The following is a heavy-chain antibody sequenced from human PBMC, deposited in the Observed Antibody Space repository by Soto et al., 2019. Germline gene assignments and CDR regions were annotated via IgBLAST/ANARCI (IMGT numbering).Heavy chain of an antibody. Sequence: ASVKGSCKASGYTFTGYYVRWVRQAPGQGLEWMGWINPNSGGTNYAQKFQGWVTMTRDTSISTAYMELSRLRSDDTAVYYCAREELNLYYGMDVWGQGTTVTVSS. V-gene: IGHV1-2*04. CDR3: AREELNLYYGMDV. J-gene: IGHJ6*02. CDR1: GYTFTGYY. CDR2: INPNSGGT. D-gene: IGHD3-10*01.